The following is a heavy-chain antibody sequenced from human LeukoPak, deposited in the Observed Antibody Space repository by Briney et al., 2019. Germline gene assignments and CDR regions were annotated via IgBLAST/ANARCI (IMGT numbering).Heavy chain of an antibody. J-gene: IGHJ6*02. Sequence: GGSLRLSCAASGFTVSSNHMSWVRQAPGKGLEWVSIFYSGGTTYYADSVRGRFTISRDTSKNTLYLQMNSLRVGDTAVYYCARGASKADVWGQGTTVTVSS. V-gene: IGHV3-53*01. CDR2: FYSGGTT. CDR1: GFTVSSNH. CDR3: ARGASKADV.